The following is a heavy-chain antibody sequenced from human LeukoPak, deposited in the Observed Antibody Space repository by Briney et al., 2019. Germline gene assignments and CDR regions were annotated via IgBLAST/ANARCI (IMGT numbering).Heavy chain of an antibody. J-gene: IGHJ1*01. V-gene: IGHV1-2*02. Sequence: ASVKVSCKASGCTFTGYYMHWVRQAPGQGLEWMGWINPNSGGTNYAQKFQGRVTMTRDTSISTAYMELSRLRSDDTAVYYCARVGSGWSPGIYFQHWGQGTLVTVSS. D-gene: IGHD6-19*01. CDR2: INPNSGGT. CDR3: ARVGSGWSPGIYFQH. CDR1: GCTFTGYY.